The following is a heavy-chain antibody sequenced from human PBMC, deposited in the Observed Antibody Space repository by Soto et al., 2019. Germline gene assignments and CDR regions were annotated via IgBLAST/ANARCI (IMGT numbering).Heavy chain of an antibody. J-gene: IGHJ2*01. Sequence: QVQLQESGPGLVKPSETLSLTCTVSGGSVSSGSYYWSWIRQPPGKGLEWIGYIYYSGSTNYNPSRKSRVYISVDTSKNQFSRKLSSVTAADTAVYYCARVVDTAMALAGWYFDLWGRGTLVTVSS. CDR3: ARVVDTAMALAGWYFDL. CDR2: IYYSGST. CDR1: GGSVSSGSYY. V-gene: IGHV4-61*01. D-gene: IGHD5-18*01.